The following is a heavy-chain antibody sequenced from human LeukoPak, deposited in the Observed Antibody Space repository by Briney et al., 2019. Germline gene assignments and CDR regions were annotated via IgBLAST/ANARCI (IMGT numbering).Heavy chain of an antibody. Sequence: PGGSLRLSCTASGLTLSNYWMIWVRQAPGKGLQWVAKIKQDGSEKYYVDSVKGRFTISRDNAENSLYLQMNSLRVEDTAVYYCARGYSSGLHFDYWGQGTLVTVSS. V-gene: IGHV3-7*03. CDR1: GLTLSNYW. CDR3: ARGYSSGLHFDY. D-gene: IGHD6-19*01. J-gene: IGHJ4*02. CDR2: IKQDGSEK.